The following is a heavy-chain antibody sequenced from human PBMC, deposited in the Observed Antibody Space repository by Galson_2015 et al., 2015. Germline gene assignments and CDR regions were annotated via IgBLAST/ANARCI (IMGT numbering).Heavy chain of an antibody. Sequence: CKASGYSFTSNAMHWVRQAPGQGLEWMGWLSTGKGNTKYSQKFQGRVTITRDTSTSTAYMELSSLRSEDTAVYYCARGGGFGYYYYYGMDVWGQGTTVTVSS. V-gene: IGHV1-3*04. CDR3: ARGGGFGYYYYYGMDV. CDR2: LSTGKGNT. J-gene: IGHJ6*02. CDR1: GYSFTSNA. D-gene: IGHD3-10*01.